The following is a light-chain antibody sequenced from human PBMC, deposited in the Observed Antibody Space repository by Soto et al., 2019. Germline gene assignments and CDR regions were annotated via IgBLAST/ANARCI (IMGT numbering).Light chain of an antibody. V-gene: IGLV1-44*01. J-gene: IGLJ1*01. CDR3: ATWDDRLNGYV. Sequence: QSVLTQPPSASGTPGQRVTIYCSGSNSNIGSNTVTWYQQLPGTAPILLIYSNNQRSSGVPDRFSGSRSGTSGSLAISGLQSEDEADYYCATWDDRLNGYVFGSGTKVTVL. CDR2: SNN. CDR1: NSNIGSNT.